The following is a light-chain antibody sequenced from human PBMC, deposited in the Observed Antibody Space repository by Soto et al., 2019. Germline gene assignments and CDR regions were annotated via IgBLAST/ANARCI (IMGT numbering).Light chain of an antibody. V-gene: IGKV1-5*03. CDR2: KAS. J-gene: IGKJ2*01. CDR3: QQYNSYYT. CDR1: QSISSW. Sequence: DIQMTQSPSTLSASVGDRVTITCRASQSISSWLAWYQQKPGKAPKLLIYKASSLESGVPSRFSGSGSGTEFTPTISSLPPDDFATYYRQQYNSYYTFGQGTKLEIK.